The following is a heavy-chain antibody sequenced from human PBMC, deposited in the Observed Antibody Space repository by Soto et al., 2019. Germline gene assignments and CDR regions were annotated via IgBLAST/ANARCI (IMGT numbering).Heavy chain of an antibody. J-gene: IGHJ5*02. CDR2: IYHSGST. D-gene: IGHD3-3*01. V-gene: IGHV4-38-2*02. Sequence: SETLSLTCVVSGYSISSEYYWGWIRQPPGKGLECIGSIYHSGSTYYNPSLKSRVTISVDTSKNQFSLKLSSVTAADTAVYYCARELSVLEWLSLTANSFDPWGQGTLVTVSS. CDR1: GYSISSEYY. CDR3: ARELSVLEWLSLTANSFDP.